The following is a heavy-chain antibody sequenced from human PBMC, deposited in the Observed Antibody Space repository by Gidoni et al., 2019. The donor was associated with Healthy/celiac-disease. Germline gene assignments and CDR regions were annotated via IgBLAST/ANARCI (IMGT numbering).Heavy chain of an antibody. Sequence: QLQLQESGPGLMKPSETLSLTCTVSGGSISSSSYYWGWIRQPPGKGLEWIGSSYYSGSTYYNPSLKSRVTISVDTSKNQFSLKLSSVTAADTAVYYCARHRTAPLPYYFDYWGQGTLVTVSS. CDR1: GGSISSSSYY. V-gene: IGHV4-39*01. CDR2: SYYSGST. J-gene: IGHJ4*02. CDR3: ARHRTAPLPYYFDY.